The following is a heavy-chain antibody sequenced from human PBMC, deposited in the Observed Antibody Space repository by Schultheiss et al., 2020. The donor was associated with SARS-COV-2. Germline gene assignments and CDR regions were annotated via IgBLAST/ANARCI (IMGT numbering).Heavy chain of an antibody. CDR1: GFTFRSYA. J-gene: IGHJ4*02. Sequence: GGSLRLSCEVSGFTFRSYAMHWVRQAPGKGLEWVASVSDDGSDKYYGDSVKGRFTISRDNSKNTLFLQMNSLSAEDTAVYYCAKDMFPGAPDYFDYWGQGTLVTVSS. D-gene: IGHD3-10*01. CDR2: VSDDGSDK. CDR3: AKDMFPGAPDYFDY. V-gene: IGHV3-30*18.